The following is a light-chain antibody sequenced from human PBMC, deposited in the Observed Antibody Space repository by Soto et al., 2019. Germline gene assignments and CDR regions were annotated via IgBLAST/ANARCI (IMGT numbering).Light chain of an antibody. CDR3: QQLFDSPIT. V-gene: IGKV1-9*01. CDR2: SAS. CDR1: YVINTC. Sequence: ESVTIPFRASYVINTCVSCYQVNPGRAPKRLIYSASTLESGVASRFSATVSGTEFSLITISLQPEDFATYYCQQLFDSPITFGQGTRLEIK. J-gene: IGKJ5*01.